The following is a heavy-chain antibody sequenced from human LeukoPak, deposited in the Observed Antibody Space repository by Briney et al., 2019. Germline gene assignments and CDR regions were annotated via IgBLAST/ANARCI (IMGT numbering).Heavy chain of an antibody. CDR3: ARLRRGYSGYDSIRHYYMDV. CDR2: IYYTGNT. J-gene: IGHJ6*03. V-gene: IGHV4-59*12. D-gene: IGHD5-12*01. Sequence: SETLSLTCTVSGGSISNYYWNWIRQPPGKGLEWIGYIYYTGNTNYNPSLKSRVTISVDTSKNQFSLKLSSVTAADTAVYYCARLRRGYSGYDSIRHYYMDVWGKGTTVTISS. CDR1: GGSISNYY.